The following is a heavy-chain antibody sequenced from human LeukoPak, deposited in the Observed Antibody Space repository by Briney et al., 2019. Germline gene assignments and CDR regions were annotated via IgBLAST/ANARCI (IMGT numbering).Heavy chain of an antibody. CDR3: AIGYSYGYYFDY. V-gene: IGHV1-69*01. Sequence: GVIILIFGTPNYAQKFQCRVTIPADESTSTAYMELSSLRSEDTAVYYCAIGYSYGYYFDYWGQGTLVTVSS. J-gene: IGHJ4*02. CDR2: IILIFGTP. D-gene: IGHD5-18*01.